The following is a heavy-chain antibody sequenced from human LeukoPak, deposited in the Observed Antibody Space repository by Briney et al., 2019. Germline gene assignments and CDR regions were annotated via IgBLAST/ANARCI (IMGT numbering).Heavy chain of an antibody. CDR1: GYTFTGYY. J-gene: IGHJ4*02. V-gene: IGHV1-2*02. CDR2: INPNSGGT. D-gene: IGHD6-13*01. Sequence: ASVKVSCKASGYTFTGYYMHWVRQAPGQGVEWMGWINPNSGGTNYAQKLQGRVTMTTDTSTSTAYMELRSLRSDDTAVYYCARAVAPSIAAAAADYWGQGTLVTVSS. CDR3: ARAVAPSIAAAAADY.